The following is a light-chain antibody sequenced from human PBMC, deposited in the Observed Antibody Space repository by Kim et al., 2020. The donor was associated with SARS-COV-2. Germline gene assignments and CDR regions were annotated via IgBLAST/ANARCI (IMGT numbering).Light chain of an antibody. CDR2: AAS. J-gene: IGKJ2*01. CDR3: QQYSSSPPYT. V-gene: IGKV3-20*01. CDR1: QSVSSSY. Sequence: EIVLTQSPGTLSLSPGERATLSCRASQSVSSSYLAWYQQKPGQAPRLLIYAASSRATGIPDRFSGSGSGTDFTLTISRLEPEDFAVYYCQQYSSSPPYTFGQGTKLEI.